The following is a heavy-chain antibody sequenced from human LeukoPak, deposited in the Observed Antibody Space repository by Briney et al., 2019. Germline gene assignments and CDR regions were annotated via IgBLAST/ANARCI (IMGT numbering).Heavy chain of an antibody. Sequence: GGSLRLSCAASGFTFSSYWMHWVRQAPGKGLVWVSRINSDGSSTSYADSVKGRFTISRDNSKNSLYLQMNSLRTEDTALYYCAKDIYGSGTYNHDAFDIWGQGTMVTVSS. CDR2: INSDGSST. V-gene: IGHV3-74*01. CDR1: GFTFSSYW. CDR3: AKDIYGSGTYNHDAFDI. J-gene: IGHJ3*02. D-gene: IGHD3-10*01.